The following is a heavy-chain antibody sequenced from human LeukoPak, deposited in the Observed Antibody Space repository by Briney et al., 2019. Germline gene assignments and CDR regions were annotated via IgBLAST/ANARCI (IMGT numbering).Heavy chain of an antibody. CDR3: ARDGAFGYCSGGSCFRDAFDF. V-gene: IGHV3-30*04. CDR2: ISYDGSNK. CDR1: GFTLSRHP. J-gene: IGHJ3*01. D-gene: IGHD2-15*01. Sequence: PGGSLRLSCAASGFTLSRHPIFWVRQAPGKGLEWVAIISYDGSNKYYADSVKGRFTISRDNSKNTLYLQMNSLSAEDTSVYYCARDGAFGYCSGGSCFRDAFDFWGQGTLVTVS.